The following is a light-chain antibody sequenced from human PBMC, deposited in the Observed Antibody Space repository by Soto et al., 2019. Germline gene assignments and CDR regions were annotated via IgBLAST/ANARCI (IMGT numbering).Light chain of an antibody. CDR2: GNS. Sequence: SVLTQPPSVSGAPGQRVTISCTGSSSNIGAGYDVHWYQQLPGTAPKLLIYGNSNRPSGVPDRFSGSKSGTSASLAITGLQAEDEADYCCQSYDSSLSGYVVGTGTKLTVL. J-gene: IGLJ1*01. V-gene: IGLV1-40*01. CDR3: QSYDSSLSGYV. CDR1: SSNIGAGYD.